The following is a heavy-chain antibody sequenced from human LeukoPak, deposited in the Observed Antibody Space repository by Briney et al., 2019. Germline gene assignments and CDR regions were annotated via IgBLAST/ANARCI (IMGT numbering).Heavy chain of an antibody. V-gene: IGHV3-53*01. CDR1: GFTVSTNY. Sequence: GGSLRLSCAASGFTVSTNYVSWVRQAPGKGLEWVSVIYRSGSTYYADSVKGRFTISRDNSKNTLYLQMNRLRAEDTAVYYCARDSGHDAFDIWAKGQWSPSLQ. CDR2: IYRSGST. J-gene: IGHJ3*02. CDR3: ARDSGHDAFDI.